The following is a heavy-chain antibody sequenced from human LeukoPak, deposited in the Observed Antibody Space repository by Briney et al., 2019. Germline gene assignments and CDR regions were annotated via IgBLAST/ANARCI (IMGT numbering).Heavy chain of an antibody. J-gene: IGHJ5*01. CDR1: GGSISSGGYY. D-gene: IGHD4-17*01. Sequence: SETLSLTCTVSGGSISSGGYYWSWIRQHPGKGLEWIGYIYYSGSTNYNPSLESRVTISVDTSKNQFSLKVNSVTAADTAVYYCARLGDYGAYLNWFDPWGQGTLVTVSS. V-gene: IGHV4-31*03. CDR3: ARLGDYGAYLNWFDP. CDR2: IYYSGST.